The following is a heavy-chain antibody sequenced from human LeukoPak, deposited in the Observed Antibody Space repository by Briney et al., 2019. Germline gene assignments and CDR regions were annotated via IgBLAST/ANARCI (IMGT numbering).Heavy chain of an antibody. D-gene: IGHD3-22*01. V-gene: IGHV3-21*01. J-gene: IGHJ3*02. Sequence: GGSLRLSCAASGLTLSSYRMNWVRQAPGKGLEWVSSISSSSSYIYYADSVKGRFTISRDNAKNSLYLQMNSLRAEDTAVYYCARDGASAGYYGFDIWGQGTMVTVS. CDR1: GLTLSSYR. CDR3: ARDGASAGYYGFDI. CDR2: ISSSSSYI.